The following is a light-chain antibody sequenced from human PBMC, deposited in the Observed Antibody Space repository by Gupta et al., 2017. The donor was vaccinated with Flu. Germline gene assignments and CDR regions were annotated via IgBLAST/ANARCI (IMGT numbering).Light chain of an antibody. CDR3: MQALQTPRT. J-gene: IGKJ1*01. CDR1: QSLLHSNGYNY. Sequence: DIVMTQSPLSLPVTSGEPASISCRSSQSLLHSNGYNYLDWYLQKPGQSPHLLIYLGSNRASGVPDRFSGSGSGTDFTLKISRVEAEDVGVYYCMQALQTPRTFGQGTKVEIK. V-gene: IGKV2-28*01. CDR2: LGS.